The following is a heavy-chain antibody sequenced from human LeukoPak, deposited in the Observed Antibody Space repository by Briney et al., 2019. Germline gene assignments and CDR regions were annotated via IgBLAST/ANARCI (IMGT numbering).Heavy chain of an antibody. CDR3: ARDVAYSGLSFDY. CDR2: IKQDGSEK. J-gene: IGHJ4*02. CDR1: GFTFSSYS. D-gene: IGHD1-26*01. V-gene: IGHV3-7*01. Sequence: PGGSLRLSCAASGFTFSSYSMNWVRQAPGKGLEWVANIKQDGSEKYYVDSVKGRFTISRDNAKNSLYLQMNSLRAEDTAVYYCARDVAYSGLSFDYWGQGTLVTVSS.